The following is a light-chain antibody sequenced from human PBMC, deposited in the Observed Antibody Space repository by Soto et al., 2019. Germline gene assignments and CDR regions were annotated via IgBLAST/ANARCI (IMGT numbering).Light chain of an antibody. J-gene: IGKJ1*01. CDR3: QQSYGSRT. V-gene: IGKV1-39*01. Sequence: DIQMTQSPSSLSASVGDRVTITCRASQYIRTYLNWYQQKPGRAPQALIYGVSNLQGGVPSRFNGSGSGTDFTLTISDLQPEDFATYYCQQSYGSRTFGQGTKVDVK. CDR2: GVS. CDR1: QYIRTY.